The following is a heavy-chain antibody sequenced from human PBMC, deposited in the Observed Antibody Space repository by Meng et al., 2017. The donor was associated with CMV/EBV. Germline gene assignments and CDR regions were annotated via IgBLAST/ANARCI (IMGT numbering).Heavy chain of an antibody. V-gene: IGHV4-4*07. J-gene: IGHJ4*02. CDR3: ARHGDTAMVVGIDY. CDR2: IYTSGST. D-gene: IGHD5-18*01. Sequence: QESGPGLVQPSETLSLALTVSGGSIGSYYWSWIRQPAGKGLEWIGRIYTSGSTNYNPSLKSRVTMSVDTSKNQFSLKLSSVTAADTAVYYCARHGDTAMVVGIDYWGQGTLVTVSS. CDR1: GGSIGSYY.